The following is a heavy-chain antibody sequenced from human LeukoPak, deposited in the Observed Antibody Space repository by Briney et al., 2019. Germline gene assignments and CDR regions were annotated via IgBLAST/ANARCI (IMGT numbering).Heavy chain of an antibody. Sequence: GGSLRLSCAASGFIFSRYWMHWVRQAPGKELVWVSRINNDGSITNSADSVKGRFTISRDNAKNSLFLQMSRLRAEDTAVYYCAREKLSFFDSSGYFDHWGQGTLVTVSS. V-gene: IGHV3-74*01. CDR3: AREKLSFFDSSGYFDH. CDR2: INNDGSIT. D-gene: IGHD3-22*01. CDR1: GFIFSRYW. J-gene: IGHJ4*02.